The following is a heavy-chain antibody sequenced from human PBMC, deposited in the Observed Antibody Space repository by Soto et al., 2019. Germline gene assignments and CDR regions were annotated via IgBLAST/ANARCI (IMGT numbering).Heavy chain of an antibody. CDR2: IIPLFATP. D-gene: IGHD1-1*01. V-gene: IGHV1-69*01. CDR1: GGPFSSYG. J-gene: IGHJ4*02. CDR3: ARDGTIQMANFDF. Sequence: QVLLMQSGAEVKKPGSSVKVSCTSSGGPFSSYGISWVRQVPGQGLEWLGGIIPLFATPSYARKFHDRLTISAAESTATAYMELSSLTSEDTAMYFCARDGTIQMANFDFWGQGTLVTVSS.